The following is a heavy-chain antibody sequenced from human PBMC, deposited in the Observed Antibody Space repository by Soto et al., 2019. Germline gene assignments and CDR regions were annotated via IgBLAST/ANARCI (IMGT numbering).Heavy chain of an antibody. J-gene: IGHJ4*02. Sequence: ASVKVSCKASGYTFTSYGISWVRQAPGQGLEWMGWISAYNGNTNYAQKLQGRVTMTTDTSTSTAYMELRSLGSDDTAVYYCARESQQQRKSLEFDYWGQGTLVTVSS. D-gene: IGHD6-13*01. CDR1: GYTFTSYG. CDR3: ARESQQQRKSLEFDY. V-gene: IGHV1-18*01. CDR2: ISAYNGNT.